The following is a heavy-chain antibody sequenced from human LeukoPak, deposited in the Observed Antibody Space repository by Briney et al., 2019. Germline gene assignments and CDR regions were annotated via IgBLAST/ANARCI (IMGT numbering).Heavy chain of an antibody. D-gene: IGHD6-6*01. Sequence: PSETLSLTCTVSGGSISSSSYYWGWIRQPPGKGLEWIGSIYYSGSTYYNPFLKSRVTISVDTSKNQFSLKLSSVTAADTAVYYCARSKGGYSSSSADYWGQGTLVTVSS. CDR3: ARSKGGYSSSSADY. CDR1: GGSISSSSYY. J-gene: IGHJ4*02. V-gene: IGHV4-39*01. CDR2: IYYSGST.